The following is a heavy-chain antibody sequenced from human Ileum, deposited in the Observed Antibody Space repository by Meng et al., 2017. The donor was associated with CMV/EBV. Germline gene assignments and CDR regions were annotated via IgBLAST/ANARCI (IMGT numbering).Heavy chain of an antibody. Sequence: GGSLRLSCAGSGFTFSSYSMSWVRQAPGKGLEWVSSISSAGSHKYYADSVKGRFTISRDNAKNSLYLQMNSLGAEDTAIYYCESRSCTNGVCPFAYWGQGTLVTVSS. V-gene: IGHV3-21*04. CDR3: ESRSCTNGVCPFAY. CDR2: ISSAGSHK. CDR1: GFTFSSYS. D-gene: IGHD2-8*01. J-gene: IGHJ4*02.